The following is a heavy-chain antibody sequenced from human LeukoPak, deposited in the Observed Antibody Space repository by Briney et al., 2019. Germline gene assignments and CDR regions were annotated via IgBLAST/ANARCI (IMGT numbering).Heavy chain of an antibody. Sequence: PGGSLRLSCAASGFTFSSYGMHWVRQAPGKGLEWVAFIRYGGSNKYYADSVKGRFTISRDNSKNTLYLQMNSLRAEDTAVYYCAKVALRSAAGLTPRGQGTLVTVSS. CDR2: IRYGGSNK. V-gene: IGHV3-30*02. CDR1: GFTFSSYG. D-gene: IGHD6-13*01. J-gene: IGHJ5*02. CDR3: AKVALRSAAGLTP.